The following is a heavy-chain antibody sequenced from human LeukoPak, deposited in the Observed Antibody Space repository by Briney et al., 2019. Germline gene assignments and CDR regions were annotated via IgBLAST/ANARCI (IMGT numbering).Heavy chain of an antibody. CDR2: INPNSGGT. D-gene: IGHD3-3*01. CDR3: ARDYYDFWSGYYVYSDY. CDR1: GYTFTGYY. J-gene: IGHJ4*02. Sequence: ASVKVSCKASGYTFTGYYMHWVRQAPGQGLEWMGWINPNSGGTNYAQKFQGRVTMTRDTSISTAYMELSRLRSGDTAVYYCARDYYDFWSGYYVYSDYWGQGTLVTVSS. V-gene: IGHV1-2*02.